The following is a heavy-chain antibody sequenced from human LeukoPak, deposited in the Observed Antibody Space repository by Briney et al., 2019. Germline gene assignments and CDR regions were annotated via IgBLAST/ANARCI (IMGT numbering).Heavy chain of an antibody. CDR3: ASGYSNYAEGFDY. D-gene: IGHD4-11*01. Sequence: ASVKVSCKASGGTFSSYAISWVRQASGQGLEWMGGIIPIFGTANYAQKFQGRVTITADESTSTAYMELSSLRSEDTAVYYCASGYSNYAEGFDYWGQGTLVTVSS. V-gene: IGHV1-69*01. J-gene: IGHJ4*02. CDR1: GGTFSSYA. CDR2: IIPIFGTA.